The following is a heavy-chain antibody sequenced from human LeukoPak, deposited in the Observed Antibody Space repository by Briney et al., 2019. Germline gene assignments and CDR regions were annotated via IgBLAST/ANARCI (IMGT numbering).Heavy chain of an antibody. Sequence: ASVKVSCKASGYTFTSTDINWVRQASGQGLEWMGWMNPNSGNTGYAQKFQGRVTMTRNTSKSTAYMGLSSLRSEDTAVYYCARTCTNGVCYEGADFDYWGQGTLVTVSS. V-gene: IGHV1-8*01. CDR1: GYTFTSTD. CDR3: ARTCTNGVCYEGADFDY. J-gene: IGHJ4*02. CDR2: MNPNSGNT. D-gene: IGHD2-8*01.